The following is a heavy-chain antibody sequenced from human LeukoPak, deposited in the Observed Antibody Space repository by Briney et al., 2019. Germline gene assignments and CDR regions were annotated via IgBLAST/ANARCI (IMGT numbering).Heavy chain of an antibody. Sequence: PGGSLRLSCAVSGFTFNNYAMSWVRQAPGKGLEWVSGISGSGGSTYYADSVKGRLTISRDNSKNTLYLQMNSLTAEDTAVYYCAKDSVPYYYGSGSYPDYWGQGTLVTVSS. D-gene: IGHD3-10*01. CDR2: ISGSGGST. CDR3: AKDSVPYYYGSGSYPDY. V-gene: IGHV3-23*01. J-gene: IGHJ4*02. CDR1: GFTFNNYA.